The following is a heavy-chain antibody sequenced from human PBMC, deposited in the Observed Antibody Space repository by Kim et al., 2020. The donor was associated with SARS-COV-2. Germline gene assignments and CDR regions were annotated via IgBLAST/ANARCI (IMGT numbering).Heavy chain of an antibody. V-gene: IGHV6-1*01. CDR2: TYYRSKWYS. CDR1: GDSVSSSSAT. J-gene: IGHJ4*02. CDR3: ARHSSIYDTLDY. D-gene: IGHD3-9*01. Sequence: SQTLSLTCAISGDSVSSSSATWTWIRQSPSRGLEWLGRTYYRSKWYSDYAESVKSRVTINADTSQNHFSLQLNSVTPEDTSVYYCARHSSIYDTLDYWGQGTLVTVSS.